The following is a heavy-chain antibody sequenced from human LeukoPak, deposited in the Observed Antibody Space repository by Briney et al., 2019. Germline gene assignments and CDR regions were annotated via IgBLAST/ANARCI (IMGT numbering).Heavy chain of an antibody. V-gene: IGHV4-34*01. Sequence: SETLSLTCAVYGGSFSGYYWSWIRQPPGKGLEWIGEINHSGSTNYNPFLKSRVTISVDTSKNQFSLKLSSVTAADTAVYYCARGLRGWGQGTLVTVSS. CDR2: INHSGST. CDR1: GGSFSGYY. J-gene: IGHJ4*02. CDR3: ARGLRG. D-gene: IGHD2-15*01.